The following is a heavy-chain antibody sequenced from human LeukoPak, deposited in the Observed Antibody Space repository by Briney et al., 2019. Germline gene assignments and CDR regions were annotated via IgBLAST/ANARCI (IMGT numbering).Heavy chain of an antibody. CDR2: IIPIFGTA. V-gene: IGHV1-69*05. CDR1: GGTFSSYA. CDR3: ARGQYYYDSSGYFAYYYYYYMDV. Sequence: SVKVSCKASGGTFSSYAISWVRQAPGQGLEWMGGIIPIFGTANYAQKFQGRVTITTDESTRTAYMELSSLRSEDTAVYYCARGQYYYDSSGYFAYYYYYYMDVWGKGTTVTVSS. J-gene: IGHJ6*03. D-gene: IGHD3-22*01.